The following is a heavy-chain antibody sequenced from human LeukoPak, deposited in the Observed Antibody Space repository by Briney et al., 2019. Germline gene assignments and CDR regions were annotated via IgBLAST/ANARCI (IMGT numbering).Heavy chain of an antibody. Sequence: PSETLSLTCGVSGHSFTSDSFWGWFRQPPGQGLEWIGSIHERGSTFYNPSLKSRATISIDTSKNQFSLNVNSVTAADTAVYYCARASRPSNSWFDPWGQGTVVTVSS. CDR1: GHSFTSDSF. D-gene: IGHD6-6*01. CDR2: IHERGST. CDR3: ARASRPSNSWFDP. J-gene: IGHJ5*02. V-gene: IGHV4-38-2*01.